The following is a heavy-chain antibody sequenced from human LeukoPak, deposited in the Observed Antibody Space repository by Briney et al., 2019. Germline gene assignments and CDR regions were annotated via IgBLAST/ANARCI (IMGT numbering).Heavy chain of an antibody. CDR2: INERGDIT. J-gene: IGHJ4*02. D-gene: IGHD3-9*01. CDR3: ARGDDISPGRVLEY. Sequence: GGSLRLSCVASAFTFSKHPMSWVRQAPGNGLELVSAINERGDITKYADSVMRRFIISRDNSKNTLYLQMNSLRAGDTAVYYCARGDDISPGRVLEYWGRGTLVTVSS. CDR1: AFTFSKHP. V-gene: IGHV3-23*01.